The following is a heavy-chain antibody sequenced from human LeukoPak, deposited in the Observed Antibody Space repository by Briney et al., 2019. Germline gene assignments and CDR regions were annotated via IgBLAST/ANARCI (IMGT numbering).Heavy chain of an antibody. J-gene: IGHJ4*02. CDR3: ARVAYSSGWYFFDY. Sequence: ASVKVSCKASGYTFTSYAMHWVRQAPGQRLEWMGWINADNGNTKYSQKFQGRVTITRDTSASTAYMELSSLRSEDTAVYYCARVAYSSGWYFFDYWGQGTLVTVSS. CDR1: GYTFTSYA. D-gene: IGHD6-19*01. V-gene: IGHV1-3*01. CDR2: INADNGNT.